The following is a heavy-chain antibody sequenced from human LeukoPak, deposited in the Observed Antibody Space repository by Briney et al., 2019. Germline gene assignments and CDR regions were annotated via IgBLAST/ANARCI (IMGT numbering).Heavy chain of an antibody. Sequence: GGSLRLSCAAFGFNFRTYVMKWVRQAPGKGLEWVSSIGASSSFMYYADSVRGRFTISRDNARNSLYLQMNSLRAEDAAVYYCAREDYSSGNPTIDNWGQGTLVTVSS. J-gene: IGHJ4*02. CDR3: AREDYSSGNPTIDN. CDR2: IGASSSFM. CDR1: GFNFRTYV. D-gene: IGHD3-10*01. V-gene: IGHV3-21*01.